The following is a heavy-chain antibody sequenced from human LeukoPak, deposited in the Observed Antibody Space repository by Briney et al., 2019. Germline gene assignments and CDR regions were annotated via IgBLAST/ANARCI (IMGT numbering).Heavy chain of an antibody. V-gene: IGHV4-59*01. Sequence: TSETLSLTCTVSGGSISGYYWSWIRQPPGKGPEWIGYIYYSGSTNYNPSLKSRVTISVDTSKNQFSLKLSSVTAADTAVYYCARDDSSGYYRYWGQGTLVTVSS. CDR3: ARDDSSGYYRY. CDR1: GGSISGYY. D-gene: IGHD3-22*01. CDR2: IYYSGST. J-gene: IGHJ4*02.